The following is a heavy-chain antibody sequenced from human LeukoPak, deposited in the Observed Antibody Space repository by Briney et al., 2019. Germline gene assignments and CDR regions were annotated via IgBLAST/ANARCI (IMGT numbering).Heavy chain of an antibody. CDR1: GFTVSSNY. CDR3: ARADYGDYVGVY. J-gene: IGHJ4*02. D-gene: IGHD4-17*01. Sequence: GGSLRLSCAASGFTVSSNYMTWVRQAPGKGLEWVSVIFGGGATNYADSVKGRFTISRDNAKNSLYLQMNSLRAEDTAVYYCARADYGDYVGVYWGQGTLVTVSS. CDR2: IFGGGAT. V-gene: IGHV3-53*01.